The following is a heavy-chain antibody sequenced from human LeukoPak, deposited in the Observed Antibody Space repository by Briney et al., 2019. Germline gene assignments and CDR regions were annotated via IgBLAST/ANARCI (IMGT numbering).Heavy chain of an antibody. CDR1: GYTFTSYA. CDR3: ARDRLARLDSSSWSRYFDL. J-gene: IGHJ2*01. D-gene: IGHD6-13*01. CDR2: INTNTGNP. V-gene: IGHV7-4-1*02. Sequence: ASVKVSCKASGYTFTSYAMNWVRQAPGQGLEWMGWINTNTGNPTYAQGFTGRFVFSLDTSVSTAYLQISSLKAEDTAVYYCARDRLARLDSSSWSRYFDLWGRDTLVTVSS.